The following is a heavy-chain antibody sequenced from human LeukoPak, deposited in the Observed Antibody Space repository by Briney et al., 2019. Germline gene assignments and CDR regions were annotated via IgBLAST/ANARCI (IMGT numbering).Heavy chain of an antibody. CDR3: ARVDRTVGWFDY. V-gene: IGHV4-34*01. J-gene: IGHJ4*02. CDR2: INRRGST. Sequence: PSETLSLTCAVYGGSFNDYYWSWIRQSPGKGLEWIGDINPSGSTNWIGEINRRGSTNYNPSLNSRVTISVDTSKNQFSLKLSSVTAADTAVYYCARVDRTVGWFDYWGQGTLVTVSS. CDR1: GGSFNDYY. D-gene: IGHD1-14*01.